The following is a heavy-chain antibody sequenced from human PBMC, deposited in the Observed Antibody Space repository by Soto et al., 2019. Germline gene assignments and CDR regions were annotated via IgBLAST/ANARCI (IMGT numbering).Heavy chain of an antibody. CDR1: GGSIIIYY. Sequence: SETLSLTCTVSGGSIIIYYWSWIRQPPGKGLEWIGRIDASGNTNYNPSLKSRVTMSADTSKKQFSLKLTSVTAADTAVYYCARYSNNWFQTEGMDVWGQGNTVTVSS. CDR3: ARYSNNWFQTEGMDV. V-gene: IGHV4-4*07. D-gene: IGHD1-20*01. CDR2: IDASGNT. J-gene: IGHJ6*02.